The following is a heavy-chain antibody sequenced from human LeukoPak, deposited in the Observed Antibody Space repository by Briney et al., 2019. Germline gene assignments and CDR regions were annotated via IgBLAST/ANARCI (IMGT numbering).Heavy chain of an antibody. V-gene: IGHV4-34*01. D-gene: IGHD1-26*01. CDR2: ISHSGST. CDR1: GGSFSGYY. J-gene: IGHJ4*02. CDR3: ARDQVGATSRYFDS. Sequence: SETLSLTCSVYGGSFSGYYWSWIRQPPGKGLGWIGEISHSGSTNYNPSLKSRVTISVATSKNQFSLKLSSVTAADTAVYYCARDQVGATSRYFDSWGQGTLVTVSS.